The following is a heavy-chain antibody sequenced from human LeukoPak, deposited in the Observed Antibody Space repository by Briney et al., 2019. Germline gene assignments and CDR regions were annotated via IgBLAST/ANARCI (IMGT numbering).Heavy chain of an antibody. Sequence: PGGSLRLSCAASGFIFSSHAMYWVRQAPGKGLEWVAVLSYDGSNRYYADYVKGRFTISRDTSENTLFLQMNSLRAEDTAVYYCARAWEGVYSYFDYWGQGTLVTVSS. CDR2: LSYDGSNR. CDR3: ARAWEGVYSYFDY. CDR1: GFIFSSHA. J-gene: IGHJ4*02. V-gene: IGHV3-30-3*01. D-gene: IGHD1-26*01.